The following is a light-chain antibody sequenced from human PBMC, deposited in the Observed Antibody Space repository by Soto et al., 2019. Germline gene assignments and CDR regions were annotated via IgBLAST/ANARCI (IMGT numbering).Light chain of an antibody. CDR1: GGEGGGYAY. J-gene: IGLJ1*01. CDR2: DVS. CDR3: YSNAGTYDRQRV. V-gene: IGLV2-11*01. Sequence: QSALTQPRSVQGSPGQSVTIPCTGPGGEGGGYAYVSWYQQHPGKAPKLLVYDVSTRPSGVPDRFSGSRSGNTASLTISRLQGDDEGDYYCYSNAGTYDRQRVFGKGIK.